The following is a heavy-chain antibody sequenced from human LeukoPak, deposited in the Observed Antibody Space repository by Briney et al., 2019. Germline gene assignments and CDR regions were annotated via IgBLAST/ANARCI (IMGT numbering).Heavy chain of an antibody. J-gene: IGHJ5*02. CDR3: ARDAAMVRGVIIEGNNWFDP. CDR1: GFTVSSNY. V-gene: IGHV4-39*07. Sequence: PGGSLRLSCAASGFTVSSNYMSWVRQLPGKGLEWIGSIYYSGSTYYNPSLKSRVTISVGTSKNQFSLKLSSVTAADTAVYYCARDAAMVRGVIIEGNNWFDPWGQGTLVTVSS. CDR2: IYYSGST. D-gene: IGHD3-10*01.